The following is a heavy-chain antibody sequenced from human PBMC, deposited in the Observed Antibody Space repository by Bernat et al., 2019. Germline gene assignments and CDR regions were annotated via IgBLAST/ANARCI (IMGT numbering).Heavy chain of an antibody. J-gene: IGHJ4*02. D-gene: IGHD2-8*01. V-gene: IGHV4-39*01. CDR1: GASISSSSYY. Sequence: QLQLQESGPGLLKPSENLSLTCTVSGASISSSSYYWGWIRQPPGKGLEWIGNIYYSGSTYYNPSLKSRVTISVDTSKNQISLKLNSVTAADTAVYYCARQDLIHFDFWGQGILVTVSS. CDR2: IYYSGST. CDR3: ARQDLIHFDF.